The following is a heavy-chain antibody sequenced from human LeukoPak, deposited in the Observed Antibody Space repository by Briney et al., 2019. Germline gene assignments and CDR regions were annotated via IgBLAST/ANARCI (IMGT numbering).Heavy chain of an antibody. J-gene: IGHJ5*02. Sequence: PGGSLRLSCAASGFTFSSYAMQWVRQSPGKGLEWVAVIWYDGSNKYYADSVKGRFTISRDNSKNTLYLQTDSLRAEDTAIYYCAKDSSAYSGSYYDHWGQGTLVTVSS. CDR3: AKDSSAYSGSYYDH. CDR2: IWYDGSNK. D-gene: IGHD1-26*01. CDR1: GFTFSSYA. V-gene: IGHV3-33*06.